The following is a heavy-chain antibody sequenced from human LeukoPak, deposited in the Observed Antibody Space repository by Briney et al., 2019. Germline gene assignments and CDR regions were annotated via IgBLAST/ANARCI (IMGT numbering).Heavy chain of an antibody. V-gene: IGHV4-59*01. CDR3: ARGGYYGSGIGNYMDV. CDR1: GGSISSYY. CDR2: IYYSGGT. D-gene: IGHD3-10*01. Sequence: SGTLSLTCTVSGGSISSYYWSWIRQPPGKGLEWIGYIYYSGGTNYKPSLKSRVTISVDTSKNQFSLKLSSVTAADTAVYYCARGGYYGSGIGNYMDVWGKGTTVPISS. J-gene: IGHJ6*03.